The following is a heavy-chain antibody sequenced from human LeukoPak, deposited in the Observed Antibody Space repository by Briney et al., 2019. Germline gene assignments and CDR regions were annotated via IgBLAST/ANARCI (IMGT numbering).Heavy chain of an antibody. V-gene: IGHV3-30*03. CDR3: ARDPLDISRWANAFDI. J-gene: IGHJ3*02. D-gene: IGHD5-12*01. CDR2: ISYNGNN. Sequence: GGSLRLSCAASGFTFSSYEMNWVRQAPGKALEWVAYISYNGNNKYENSVKGRFTISRDNSKNTLHLQMNGLRAEDTAVYYCARDPLDISRWANAFDIWGQGTTVIVSS. CDR1: GFTFSSYE.